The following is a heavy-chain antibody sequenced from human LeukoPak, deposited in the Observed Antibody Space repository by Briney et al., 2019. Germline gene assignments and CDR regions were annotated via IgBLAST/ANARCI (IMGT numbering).Heavy chain of an antibody. Sequence: GGSLRLSCAASGFTFNSYSMNWVRQAPGKGLEWVSSISSSSSYIYYADSVKGRFTISRDNAKNSLHLQMNSLRAEDTAVYYCAKNYYDSSGLFDYWGRGTLVIVSS. J-gene: IGHJ4*02. CDR2: ISSSSSYI. V-gene: IGHV3-21*01. D-gene: IGHD3-22*01. CDR3: AKNYYDSSGLFDY. CDR1: GFTFNSYS.